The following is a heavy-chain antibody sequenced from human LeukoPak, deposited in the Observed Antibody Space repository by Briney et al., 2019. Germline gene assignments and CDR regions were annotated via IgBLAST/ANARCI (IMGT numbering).Heavy chain of an antibody. CDR2: IYSGGST. Sequence: GGSLRLSCAASGFTFSSHWTSWVRQAPGKGLELVSVIYSGGSTYYADSVKGRFTISRDNSKNTLYLQMNSLRAEDTAVYYCATLTFYIDSWGQGALVAVSS. V-gene: IGHV3-66*01. CDR3: ATLTFYIDS. D-gene: IGHD3-16*01. J-gene: IGHJ4*02. CDR1: GFTFSSHW.